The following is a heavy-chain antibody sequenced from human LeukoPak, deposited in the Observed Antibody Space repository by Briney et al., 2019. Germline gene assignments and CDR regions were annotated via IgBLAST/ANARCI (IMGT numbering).Heavy chain of an antibody. CDR1: GFAFSSHW. D-gene: IGHD3-16*01. J-gene: IGHJ6*02. CDR2: VNREGSDK. CDR3: ARDGVPGGRDV. V-gene: IGHV3-7*01. Sequence: GGSLRLSCAASGFAFSSHWMNWVRQAPGKGLEWVANVNREGSDKNYVDTVKGRFTISRDNAKNSLYLQMNSLRVEDTAVYYCARDGVPGGRDVWGQGTTVTVS.